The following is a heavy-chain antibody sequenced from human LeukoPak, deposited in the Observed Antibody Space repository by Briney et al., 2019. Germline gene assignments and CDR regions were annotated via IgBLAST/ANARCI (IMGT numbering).Heavy chain of an antibody. CDR2: IYHSGST. D-gene: IGHD6-19*01. J-gene: IGHJ5*02. CDR3: ARGSLAVALNYNWFDP. CDR1: GGSISGYC. Sequence: NPSETLSLTCTVSGGSISGYCWSWIRQPPGKGLEWIGYIYHSGSTNYNPSLNSRVTISVDTSKNQFSLKLSSVNAADTAVYYCARGSLAVALNYNWFDPWGQGTLVTVSS. V-gene: IGHV4-59*08.